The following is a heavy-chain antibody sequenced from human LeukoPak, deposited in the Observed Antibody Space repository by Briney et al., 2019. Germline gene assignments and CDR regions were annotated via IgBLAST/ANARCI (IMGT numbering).Heavy chain of an antibody. Sequence: SETLSLTCTVSGGSISSYYWSWIRQPPGKGLEWIGYIYYSGSTNYNPSLKSRVTISVDTSKNQFSLKLSSVTAADTAVYYCARDRHSSVDYWGQGTLVTVSS. J-gene: IGHJ4*02. CDR3: ARDRHSSVDY. CDR1: GGSISSYY. D-gene: IGHD3-22*01. CDR2: IYYSGST. V-gene: IGHV4-59*01.